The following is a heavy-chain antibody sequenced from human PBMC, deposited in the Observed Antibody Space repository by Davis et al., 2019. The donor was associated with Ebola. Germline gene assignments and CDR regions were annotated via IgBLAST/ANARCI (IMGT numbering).Heavy chain of an antibody. V-gene: IGHV4-61*01. CDR3: ARDGALRSYGKYGMDV. J-gene: IGHJ6*02. D-gene: IGHD5-18*01. CDR2: IYYSGST. Sequence: PSEPLSLTCTVPGGSVSSGRYYWSWIRQPPGKGLEWLGYIYYSGSTNYNPSLKSRVTISVATSKNQFSLKLSSVTAADTAVYYCARDGALRSYGKYGMDVWGQGTTVTVSS. CDR1: GGSVSSGRYY.